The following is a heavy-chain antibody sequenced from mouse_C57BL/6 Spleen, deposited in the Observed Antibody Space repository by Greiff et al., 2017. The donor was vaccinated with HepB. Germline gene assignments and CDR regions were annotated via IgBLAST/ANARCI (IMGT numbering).Heavy chain of an antibody. Sequence: QVQLQQPGAELVKPGASVKMSCKASGYTFTSYWITWVKQRPGQGLEWIGDIYPGSGSTNYNEKFKSKATLTVDTSSSTAYMQLSSLTSEDAAVYFCAKLRYDSGVCACWGPGTLVTVSA. CDR2: IYPGSGST. J-gene: IGHJ3*01. CDR1: GYTFTSYW. V-gene: IGHV1-55*01. D-gene: IGHD2-4*01. CDR3: AKLRYDSGVCAC.